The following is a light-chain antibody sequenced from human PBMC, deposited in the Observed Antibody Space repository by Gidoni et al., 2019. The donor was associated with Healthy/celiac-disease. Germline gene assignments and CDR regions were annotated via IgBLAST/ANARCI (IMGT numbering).Light chain of an antibody. CDR3: QQYGSSPWT. V-gene: IGKV3-20*01. Sequence: EMVLTQSPGPLSLSPGERATLSCRASQSVSSSYLAWYQQKPGQAPRLLIYGASSRATRIPDRFSGSGSGTDFTLTISRLEPEDFAVYYCQQYGSSPWTFGQGTKVEIK. J-gene: IGKJ1*01. CDR2: GAS. CDR1: QSVSSSY.